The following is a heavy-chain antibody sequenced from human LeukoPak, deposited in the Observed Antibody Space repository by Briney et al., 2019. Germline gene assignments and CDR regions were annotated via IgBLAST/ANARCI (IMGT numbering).Heavy chain of an antibody. J-gene: IGHJ5*02. CDR2: ISWDSGSI. CDR3: TKGGSSGLANWFDP. CDR1: GCTFNDYA. V-gene: IGHV3-9*01. D-gene: IGHD6-19*01. Sequence: GGSLRLSWAAAGCTFNDYAMHWVRQAPGKGLEWVSGISWDSGSIDYADSVKGRFTISRANDKKSLFLLMNSLGVEDTALYYCTKGGSSGLANWFDPWGQGTLVTVSS.